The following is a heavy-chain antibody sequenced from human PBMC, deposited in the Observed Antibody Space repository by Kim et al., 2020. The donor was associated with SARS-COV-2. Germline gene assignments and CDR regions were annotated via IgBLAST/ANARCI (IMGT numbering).Heavy chain of an antibody. D-gene: IGHD2-2*01. CDR1: GFTFSSYS. CDR2: ISSSSSYI. J-gene: IGHJ3*02. V-gene: IGHV3-21*01. Sequence: GGSLRLSCAASGFTFSSYSMNWVRQAPGKGLEWVSSISSSSSYINYADSVKGRFTISRDNAKNSLYLQMNSLRAEDTAVYYCASGTHIVVVPAAPGAFD. CDR3: ASGTHIVVVPAAPGAFD.